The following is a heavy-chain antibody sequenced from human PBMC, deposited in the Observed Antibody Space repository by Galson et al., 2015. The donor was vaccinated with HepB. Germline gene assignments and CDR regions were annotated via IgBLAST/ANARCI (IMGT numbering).Heavy chain of an antibody. CDR3: ATFPAGHMDV. CDR2: ISDSSRYI. J-gene: IGHJ6*03. CDR1: RFTFSNFS. V-gene: IGHV3-21*01. Sequence: SLRLSCAASRFTFSNFSMNWVRQAPGKGLEWVSSISDSSRYIYYADSVKGRFTISRDNARNSLFLQMNSLRAGDTAVYFCATFPAGHMDVWGKGTTVTVSS.